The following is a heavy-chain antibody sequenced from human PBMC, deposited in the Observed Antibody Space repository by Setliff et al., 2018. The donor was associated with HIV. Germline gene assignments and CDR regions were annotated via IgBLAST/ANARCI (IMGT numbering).Heavy chain of an antibody. J-gene: IGHJ4*02. CDR3: ARARRMALHPGPGGYSSSSVGLDY. V-gene: IGHV1-18*01. CDR1: TYTFSSYV. CDR2: IGVYNGNT. D-gene: IGHD6-6*01. Sequence: ASVKVSCKASTYTFSSYVINWVRQAPGQGLEWMGRIGVYNGNTIYAQKLQGRVIMTTDTSTSTAYMELRSLRSDDTAMYYCARARRMALHPGPGGYSSSSVGLDYWGQGTLVTVSS.